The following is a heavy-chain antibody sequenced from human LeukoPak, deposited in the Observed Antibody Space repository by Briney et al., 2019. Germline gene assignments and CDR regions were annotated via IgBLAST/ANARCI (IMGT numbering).Heavy chain of an antibody. CDR1: GYTLTKFS. D-gene: IGHD4-17*01. CDR2: FDPEEGET. V-gene: IGHV1-24*01. J-gene: IGHJ5*02. CDR3: ALWRAGYGDYYYLDP. Sequence: ASVKVSCKVSGYTLTKFSIHWVRQAPGKGLEWMGGFDPEEGETIYAQEFQGRVTMTEDTSTDTAYMELSSLRSEDTAVYYCALWRAGYGDYYYLDPWGQGTLVTFSS.